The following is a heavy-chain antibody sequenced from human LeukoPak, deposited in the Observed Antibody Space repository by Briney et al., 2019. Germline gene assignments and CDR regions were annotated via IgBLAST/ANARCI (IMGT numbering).Heavy chain of an antibody. D-gene: IGHD3-9*01. CDR1: GGSISSGGYS. CDR2: ISSSGDTI. J-gene: IGHJ4*02. V-gene: IGHV3-11*04. Sequence: LSLTCAVSGGSISSGGYSWSWIRQPPGKGLEWIAYISSSGDTIYYADSVKGRFTISRDNAKNSLYLQMNTLRTEDTAVYYCARASYDVLTGWGQGTLVAVSS. CDR3: ARASYDVLTG.